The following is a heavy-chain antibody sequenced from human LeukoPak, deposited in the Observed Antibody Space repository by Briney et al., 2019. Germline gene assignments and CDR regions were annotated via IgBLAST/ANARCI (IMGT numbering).Heavy chain of an antibody. Sequence: GGSLRLSCVVSGFDFGAFGMNWVRQAPGKGLEWISYSADGSATKYYADSVKGRFIISRDNAKKSLYLRMNSLRAEDTAVYYCARRSFEGFDYWGQGALVTVSS. V-gene: IGHV3-48*04. CDR1: GFDFGAFG. D-gene: IGHD3-16*01. CDR3: ARRSFEGFDY. J-gene: IGHJ4*02. CDR2: SADGSATK.